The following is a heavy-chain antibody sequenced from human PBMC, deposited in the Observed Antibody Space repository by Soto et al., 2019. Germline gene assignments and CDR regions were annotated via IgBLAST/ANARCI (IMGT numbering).Heavy chain of an antibody. Sequence: SETLSLTCSVSGASIRSGGYYWSWLRQSPGKGLEWIGHIYYTGSTFYSPSLKSRLTISLDTSKNQFSLDPRSVTAADTAMYYCARIEMASIKWGRGTLVTVSS. CDR2: IYYTGST. J-gene: IGHJ4*02. V-gene: IGHV4-31*03. CDR3: ARIEMASIK. CDR1: GASIRSGGYY.